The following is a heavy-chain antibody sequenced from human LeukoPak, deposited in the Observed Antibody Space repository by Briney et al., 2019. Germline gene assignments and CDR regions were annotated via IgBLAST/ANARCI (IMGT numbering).Heavy chain of an antibody. CDR2: INPSGGST. J-gene: IGHJ6*02. CDR3: ARALSGYYGMDV. Sequence: ASVKVSCKASGYTFTSYYMHWVRQAPGQGLEWMGIINPSGGSTSYAQKFQGRVTLTRDTSTNAVYMDLSSLRSEDTAVYYCARALSGYYGMDVWGQGTTVTVSS. V-gene: IGHV1-46*01. CDR1: GYTFTSYY.